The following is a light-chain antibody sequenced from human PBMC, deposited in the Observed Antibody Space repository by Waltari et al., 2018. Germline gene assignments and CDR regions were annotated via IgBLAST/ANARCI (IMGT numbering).Light chain of an antibody. CDR1: QSISIW. CDR2: KAS. J-gene: IGKJ2*01. V-gene: IGKV1-5*03. CDR3: QQYNSYPYT. Sequence: DIQMTQSPSTLSASVGDRVTLTCRASQSISIWLAWYQQKPGKAPKLLIYKASDLETGVPSRFSGSGSGTEFTLTISCLQPDDFATYYCQQYNSYPYTFGQGTNLEVK.